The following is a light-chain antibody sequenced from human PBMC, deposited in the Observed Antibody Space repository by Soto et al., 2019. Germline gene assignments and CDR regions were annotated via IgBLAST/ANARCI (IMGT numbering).Light chain of an antibody. J-gene: IGLJ3*02. Sequence: QSALTQPASVSGSPGQSIKISCTGNSSDIGAYNYVSWFQHHPGKAPKVVIYEVTNRPSGVSSRFSGSKSGNTAYLIISGLRAEDEAYFYCSSFSTTNSWVFGGGTQLTVL. CDR2: EVT. CDR3: SSFSTTNSWV. V-gene: IGLV2-14*01. CDR1: SSDIGAYNY.